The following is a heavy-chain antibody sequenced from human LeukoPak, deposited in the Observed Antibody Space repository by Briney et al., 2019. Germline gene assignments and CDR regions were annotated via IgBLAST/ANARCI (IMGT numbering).Heavy chain of an antibody. D-gene: IGHD2-15*01. CDR1: GYTSTSYD. Sequence: GASVKVSCKASGYTSTSYDINWVRQATGQGLEWMGWMNPNSGNTGYAQKFQGRVTMTRNTSISTAYMELSSLRSEDTAVYYCARQYCSGGSCYLYYFDYWGQGTLVTVSS. J-gene: IGHJ4*02. CDR3: ARQYCSGGSCYLYYFDY. CDR2: MNPNSGNT. V-gene: IGHV1-8*01.